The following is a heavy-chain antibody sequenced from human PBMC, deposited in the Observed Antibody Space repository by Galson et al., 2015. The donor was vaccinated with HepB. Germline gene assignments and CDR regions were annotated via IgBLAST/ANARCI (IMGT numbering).Heavy chain of an antibody. CDR2: ISYDGSNK. V-gene: IGHV3-30*18. Sequence: SLRLSCAASGFTFSSYGMHWVRQAPGKGLEWVAVISYDGSNKYYADSVKGRFTISRDNSKNTLYLQMNSLRAEDTAVYYCAKAYSGSVEDWGQGTLVTVSS. CDR1: GFTFSSYG. CDR3: AKAYSGSVED. D-gene: IGHD1-26*01. J-gene: IGHJ4*02.